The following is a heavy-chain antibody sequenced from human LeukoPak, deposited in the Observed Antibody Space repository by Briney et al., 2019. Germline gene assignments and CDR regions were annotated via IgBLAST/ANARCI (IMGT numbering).Heavy chain of an antibody. CDR3: VKDFCRGSNCPFPFFDS. Sequence: PGGSLRLSCVASGFTISGHAMSWVRQAPAKGLEWVSITVAGYSETHYADSVRGRFTISRDDSSNTLSLEMNSLRADDTGTYYCVKDFCRGSNCPFPFFDSWGQGTVVTVSS. J-gene: IGHJ4*02. CDR2: TVAGYSET. V-gene: IGHV3-23*01. CDR1: GFTISGHA. D-gene: IGHD4-11*01.